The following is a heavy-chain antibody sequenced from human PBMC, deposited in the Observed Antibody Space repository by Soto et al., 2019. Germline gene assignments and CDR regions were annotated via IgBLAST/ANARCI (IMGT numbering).Heavy chain of an antibody. V-gene: IGHV4-30-4*01. D-gene: IGHD4-17*01. CDR2: IDYSGST. Sequence: PSETLSLTCTVSGGSISSGDYYWSWIRQPPGKGLEWIGYIDYSGSTYYNPSLNIRVTISVDTSKNQFSLKLSSVTAADTAVYYCAREGGYGDSPGGDAFDIWGQGTMVTVSS. CDR3: AREGGYGDSPGGDAFDI. J-gene: IGHJ3*02. CDR1: GGSISSGDYY.